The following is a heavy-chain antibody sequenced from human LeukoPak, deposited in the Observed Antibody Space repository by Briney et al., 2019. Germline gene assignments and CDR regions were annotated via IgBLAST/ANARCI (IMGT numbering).Heavy chain of an antibody. J-gene: IGHJ4*02. V-gene: IGHV1-8*01. CDR2: MNPNSGNT. Sequence: GASVKVSCKASGYTFSSYDINWVRQAAGQGPEWMGWMNPNSGNTAYAQNFQGRVIMTRNTSISTAYMELSSPRFEDTAVFYCAIRTSRGVSGSSYFDSWGQGTLVTVSS. D-gene: IGHD3-10*01. CDR3: AIRTSRGVSGSSYFDS. CDR1: GYTFSSYD.